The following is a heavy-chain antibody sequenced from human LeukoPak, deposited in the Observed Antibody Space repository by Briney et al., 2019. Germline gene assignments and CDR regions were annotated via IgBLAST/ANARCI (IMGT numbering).Heavy chain of an antibody. CDR1: GFTFDDYA. CDR3: AKSPRLSYDFWSGYSSYFDY. Sequence: GGSPRLSCAASGFTFDDYAMHWVRQAPGKGLEWVSGISWNSGSIGYADSVKGRFTISRDNAKNSLYLQMNSLRAEDTALYYCAKSPRLSYDFWSGYSSYFDYWGQGTLVTVSS. CDR2: ISWNSGSI. V-gene: IGHV3-9*01. D-gene: IGHD3-3*01. J-gene: IGHJ4*02.